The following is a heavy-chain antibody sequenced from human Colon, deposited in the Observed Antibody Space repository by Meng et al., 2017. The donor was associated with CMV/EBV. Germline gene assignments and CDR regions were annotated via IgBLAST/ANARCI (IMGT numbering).Heavy chain of an antibody. J-gene: IGHJ2*01. CDR3: ASFKQQLVGGTYWYFDL. Sequence: ETLSLTCAGSGFTVSSNDMSWVRQAPGKGPEWVSGIFGGGDTYYADVVKGRFTISRDNSKNTLYLQMNALRAEDTALYYCASFKQQLVGGTYWYFDLWGPGTLVTVSS. V-gene: IGHV3-66*02. D-gene: IGHD6-13*01. CDR2: IFGGGDT. CDR1: GFTVSSND.